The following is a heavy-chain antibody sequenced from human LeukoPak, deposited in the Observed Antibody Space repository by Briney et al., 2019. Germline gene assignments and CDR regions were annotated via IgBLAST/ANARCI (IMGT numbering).Heavy chain of an antibody. J-gene: IGHJ4*02. V-gene: IGHV3-23*01. Sequence: GGSLRLYCAASGFTFSSYAMSWVRQAPGKGLEWVSAISGSGGSTYYADSVKGRFTISRDNSKNTLYLQMNSLRAEDTAVYYCAKDRGSGSYYWDYWGQGTLVTVSS. D-gene: IGHD3-10*01. CDR1: GFTFSSYA. CDR3: AKDRGSGSYYWDY. CDR2: ISGSGGST.